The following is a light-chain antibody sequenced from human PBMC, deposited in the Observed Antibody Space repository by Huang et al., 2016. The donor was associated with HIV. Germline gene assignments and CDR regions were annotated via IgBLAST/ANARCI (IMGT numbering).Light chain of an antibody. CDR3: HQYNEWPRT. CDR2: GAA. V-gene: IGKV3-15*01. J-gene: IGKJ1*01. Sequence: VMTQSPATLPVSPGERATLSCRARPSVNNTLAWYQKNPGQAPRLVLYGAATRATDIPTRLSGSGSGTNFTLTINSLQSEDFAVYFCHQYNEWPRTFGQGTKVEVK. CDR1: PSVNNT.